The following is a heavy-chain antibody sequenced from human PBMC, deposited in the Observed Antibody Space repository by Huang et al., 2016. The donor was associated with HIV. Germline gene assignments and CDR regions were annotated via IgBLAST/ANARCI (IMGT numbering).Heavy chain of an antibody. D-gene: IGHD3-16*01. Sequence: QIHLVQSGPEVKQPGASVKVSCKASGYKVHIYEITWVRQTPGQGREWMGWISGDNGSTRFAQKFQDRLTMTTDVSTSTAYLELRSLRLDDTAVYYCARTKGEFDFWGQGALVTVSS. J-gene: IGHJ4*02. CDR3: ARTKGEFDF. V-gene: IGHV1-18*04. CDR2: ISGDNGST. CDR1: GYKVHIYE.